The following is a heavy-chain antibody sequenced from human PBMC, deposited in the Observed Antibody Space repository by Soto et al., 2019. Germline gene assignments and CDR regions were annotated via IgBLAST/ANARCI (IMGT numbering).Heavy chain of an antibody. Sequence: PSETLSLTCGVYGGSFRNYYWIWVRQPPGKGLEWIGEVNHSGEATYNPSLQSRVTISVDTSKNQFSLKLSSVTAADTAVYYCARLGSGYYHSDYWGQGTLVTVSS. D-gene: IGHD3-22*01. CDR3: ARLGSGYYHSDY. V-gene: IGHV4-34*01. J-gene: IGHJ4*02. CDR1: GGSFRNYY. CDR2: VNHSGEA.